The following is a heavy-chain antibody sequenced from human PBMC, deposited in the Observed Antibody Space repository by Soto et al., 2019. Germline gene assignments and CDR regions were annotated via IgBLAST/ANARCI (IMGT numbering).Heavy chain of an antibody. CDR3: ARLIRYCSGGSCIGRRYYFDY. CDR1: GGSISSGDYY. J-gene: IGHJ4*02. CDR2: IYYSGST. V-gene: IGHV4-30-4*01. Sequence: SETLSLTCTASGGSISSGDYYCVCIRQPPGNGLELIGYIYYSGSTYYNPSLKSRVTISVDTSKNQFSLKLSSVTAADTAVYYCARLIRYCSGGSCIGRRYYFDYWGQGTLVTVSS. D-gene: IGHD2-15*01.